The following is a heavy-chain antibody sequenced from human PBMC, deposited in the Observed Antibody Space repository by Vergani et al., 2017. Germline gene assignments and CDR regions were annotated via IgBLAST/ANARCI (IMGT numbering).Heavy chain of an antibody. Sequence: QVQLVESGGGVVQPGRSLRLSCAASGFTFSSYGMHWVRQAPGKGVEWVAVIWYDGSNKYYADSVKGRFTISRDNSKNTLYLQMNSLRAEDTAVYYCARGFRTSIVVVIDDAFDIWGQGTMVTVSS. D-gene: IGHD3-22*01. CDR1: GFTFSSYG. V-gene: IGHV3-33*01. J-gene: IGHJ3*02. CDR2: IWYDGSNK. CDR3: ARGFRTSIVVVIDDAFDI.